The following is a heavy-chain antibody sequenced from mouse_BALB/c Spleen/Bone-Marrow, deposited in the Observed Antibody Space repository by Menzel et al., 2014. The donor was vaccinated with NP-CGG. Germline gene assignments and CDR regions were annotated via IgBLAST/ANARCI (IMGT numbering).Heavy chain of an antibody. CDR3: APHCYGSCGFAY. CDR2: IDPANGNT. CDR1: GFNIKDTY. Sequence: SGAELVKPGASVKLSCTASGFNIKDTYMHWVKQRPEQGLEWIGRIDPANGNTKYDPKFQGKATITADTSSNTAYLQLSSLTYEDTAVYYCAPHCYGSCGFAYWGQGTLVTVSA. J-gene: IGHJ3*01. D-gene: IGHD1-1*01. V-gene: IGHV14-3*02.